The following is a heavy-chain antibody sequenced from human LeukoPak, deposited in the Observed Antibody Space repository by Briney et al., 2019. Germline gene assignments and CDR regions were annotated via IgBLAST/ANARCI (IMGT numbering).Heavy chain of an antibody. CDR2: ISGTGGDT. CDR3: AKDGGGSAGSLDY. V-gene: IGHV3-23*01. Sequence: PGGSLRLSCAASGFTFSDYAMSWVRQAPGKGLEWVSGISGTGGDTYYADSVKGRFTISRDNSKNTLYLQMNSLRAEDTAVYYCAKDGGGSAGSLDYWGQGTLVTVSS. CDR1: GFTFSDYA. J-gene: IGHJ4*02. D-gene: IGHD1-26*01.